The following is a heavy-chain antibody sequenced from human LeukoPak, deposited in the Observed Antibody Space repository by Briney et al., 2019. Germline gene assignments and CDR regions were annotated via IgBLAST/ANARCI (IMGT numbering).Heavy chain of an antibody. CDR1: GFSFSSYW. Sequence: GGSLRLSCAASGFSFSSYWMSWVRQTLGKGLEWVADINQDGSAKRYVDSVKGLFTISRDNAKNSLYLEMNSLRVEDTAVYYCARFGHNSGLDVWGQGTTVTVSS. CDR2: INQDGSAK. D-gene: IGHD1-1*01. CDR3: ARFGHNSGLDV. V-gene: IGHV3-7*05. J-gene: IGHJ6*02.